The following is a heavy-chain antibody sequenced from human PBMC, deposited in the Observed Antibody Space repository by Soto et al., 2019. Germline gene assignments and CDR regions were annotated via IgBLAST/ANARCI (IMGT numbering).Heavy chain of an antibody. CDR1: GYTFTSYG. D-gene: IGHD3-3*01. J-gene: IGHJ4*02. V-gene: IGHV1-18*01. CDR2: ISAYNGNT. CDR3: ATSFWSGYYTPFDY. Sequence: QVQLVQSGAEVKKPGASVKVSCKASGYTFTSYGISWVRQAPGQGLEWMGWISAYNGNTNYAQKLQGRVTITTDTPTSPAYVELRTLRSDDTAVYYCATSFWSGYYTPFDYWGQGTLVTVSS.